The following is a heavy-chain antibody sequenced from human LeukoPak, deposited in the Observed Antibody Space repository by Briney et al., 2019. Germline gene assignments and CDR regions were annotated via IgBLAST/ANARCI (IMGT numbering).Heavy chain of an antibody. J-gene: IGHJ4*02. CDR2: ISGSGGST. Sequence: PGGSLRLSCAASGFTFSSYGMSWVRQAPGKGLEWVSAISGSGGSTYYADSVKGRFTISRDNSKNTLYLQMNSLRAEDTAVYYCAKGSRDRITMIVVATPSPFDYWGQGTLVTVSS. CDR3: AKGSRDRITMIVVATPSPFDY. CDR1: GFTFSSYG. V-gene: IGHV3-23*01. D-gene: IGHD3-22*01.